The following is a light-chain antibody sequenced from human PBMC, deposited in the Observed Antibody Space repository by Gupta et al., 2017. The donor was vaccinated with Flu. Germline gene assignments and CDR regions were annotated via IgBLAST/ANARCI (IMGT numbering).Light chain of an antibody. Sequence: SSVSASVGDTVTITCRASQAISNWLGWYKQKQGKEHKLLVYGDASWQRGVTSRFSGSGEGTDVTLTISSRQPEDFAANYCQQADYFPPLTFGGGTKVEIK. V-gene: IGKV1-12*01. CDR3: QQADYFPPLT. J-gene: IGKJ4*01. CDR1: QAISNW. CDR2: GDA.